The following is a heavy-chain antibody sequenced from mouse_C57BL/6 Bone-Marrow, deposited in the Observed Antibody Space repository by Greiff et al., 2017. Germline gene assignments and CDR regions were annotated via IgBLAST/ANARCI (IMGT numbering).Heavy chain of an antibody. V-gene: IGHV7-1*01. D-gene: IGHD2-4*01. CDR1: GFTFSDFY. CDR3: ARAYDYFYAMDY. J-gene: IGHJ4*01. Sequence: DVKLVESGGGLVQSGRSLRLSCATSGFTFSDFYMEWVRQAPGKGLEWIAASRNKANDYTTEYSASVKGRFIVSRDTSQSILYLQMNALRAEDTAIYYCARAYDYFYAMDYWGQGTSVTVSS. CDR2: SRNKANDYTT.